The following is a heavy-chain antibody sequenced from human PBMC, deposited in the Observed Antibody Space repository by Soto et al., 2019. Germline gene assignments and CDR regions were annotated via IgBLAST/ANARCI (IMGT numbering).Heavy chain of an antibody. CDR1: GGSFSGYY. V-gene: IGHV4-34*01. CDR3: ARRRNYDILTGYYTGAYYFDY. Sequence: PSATLSLTCAVYGGSFSGYYWSWIRQPPGKGLEWIGEINHSGSTNYNPSLKSRVTISVDTSKNQFSLKLSSVTAADTAVYYCARRRNYDILTGYYTGAYYFDYWGQGTLVTVSS. CDR2: INHSGST. D-gene: IGHD3-9*01. J-gene: IGHJ4*02.